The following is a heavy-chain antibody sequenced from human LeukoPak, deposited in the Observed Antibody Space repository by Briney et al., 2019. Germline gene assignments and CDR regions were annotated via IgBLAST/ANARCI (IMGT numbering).Heavy chain of an antibody. CDR3: AGFIAVAGWVFDY. CDR2: IYYSGST. D-gene: IGHD6-19*01. Sequence: PSETLSLTCTVSGGSISSYYWTWIRQPPGKGLEWIRYIYYSGSTNYNPSLKSRVTISVDTSKNQFSLKLSSVTAADTAVYYCAGFIAVAGWVFDYWGQGTLVTVSS. CDR1: GGSISSYY. J-gene: IGHJ4*02. V-gene: IGHV4-59*08.